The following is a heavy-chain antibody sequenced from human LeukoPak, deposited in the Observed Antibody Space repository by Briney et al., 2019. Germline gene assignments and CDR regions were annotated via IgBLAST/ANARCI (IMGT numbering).Heavy chain of an antibody. D-gene: IGHD2-2*01. CDR2: IYYSGST. CDR1: GGSISSYY. Sequence: SETLSLTCTVSGGSISSYYWSWIRQPPGKGLEWIGYIYYSGSTNYNPSLKSRVTISVDTSKNQFSLKLSSVTAADTAVYYCARGGYCSSTSCYPWFDPWGQGTLVTVSS. V-gene: IGHV4-59*01. J-gene: IGHJ5*02. CDR3: ARGGYCSSTSCYPWFDP.